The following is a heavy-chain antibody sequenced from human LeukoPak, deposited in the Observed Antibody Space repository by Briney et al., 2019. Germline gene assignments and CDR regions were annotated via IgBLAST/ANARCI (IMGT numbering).Heavy chain of an antibody. CDR2: IKQDGSEK. CDR1: GFTFTTYW. CDR3: ARGGTTVTTYWFDP. D-gene: IGHD4-17*01. Sequence: GGSLRLSCSASGFTFTTYWMAWVRQAPGKGLEWVANIKQDGSEKYYVDSVKGRFTISRDNAENSLYLQMNSLRAEDTAVYYCARGGTTVTTYWFDPWGQGTLVTVSS. V-gene: IGHV3-7*02. J-gene: IGHJ5*02.